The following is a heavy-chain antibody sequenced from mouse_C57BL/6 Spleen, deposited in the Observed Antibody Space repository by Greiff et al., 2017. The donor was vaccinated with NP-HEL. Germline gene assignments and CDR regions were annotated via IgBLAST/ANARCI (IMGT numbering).Heavy chain of an antibody. CDR1: GYAFSSSW. V-gene: IGHV1-82*01. Sequence: VQLQQSGPELVKPGASVKISCKASGYAFSSSWMNWVKPRPGKGLEWIGRIYPGDGDTNYNGKFKGKATLTAEKSSSTAYMQLSSLTSEDSAVYFCARGEYYGSSYGYFDVWGTGTTVTVSS. CDR2: IYPGDGDT. J-gene: IGHJ1*03. CDR3: ARGEYYGSSYGYFDV. D-gene: IGHD1-1*01.